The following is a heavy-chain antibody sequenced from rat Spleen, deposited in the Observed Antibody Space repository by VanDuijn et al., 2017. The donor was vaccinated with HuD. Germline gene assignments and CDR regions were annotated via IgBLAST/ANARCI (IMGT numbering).Heavy chain of an antibody. CDR2: IIYDGTNT. J-gene: IGHJ1*01. V-gene: IGHV5S10*01. CDR1: GFTFSDYY. CDR3: ATSPYYWYFDF. Sequence: EVQLVESGGGLVQPGRSLRLSCAASGFTFSDYYMAWVRQAPKRGLEWVATIIYDGTNTYYRDSVKGRFTISRDNAKSTLYLQVNSLRSEDTATYYCATSPYYWYFDFWGPGTMVTVSS.